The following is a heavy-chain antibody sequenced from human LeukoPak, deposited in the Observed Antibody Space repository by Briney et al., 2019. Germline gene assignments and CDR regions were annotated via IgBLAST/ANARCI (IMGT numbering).Heavy chain of an antibody. V-gene: IGHV3-21*06. J-gene: IGHJ4*02. CDR2: ISRSSRHV. CDR1: GFTFSDYS. CDR3: ARGDKFSGDY. Sequence: KPGGSLRLSCAASGFTFSDYSMNWVRQAPGKGLEWVSSISRSSRHVYYAGSVKGRFTISRDDGKNSLYLQMNSLRAEDTAVYYCARGDKFSGDYWGQGTLVTVSS. D-gene: IGHD3-16*01.